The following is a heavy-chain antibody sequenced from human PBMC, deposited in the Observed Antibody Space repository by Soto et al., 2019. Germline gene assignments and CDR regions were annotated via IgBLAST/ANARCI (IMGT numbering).Heavy chain of an antibody. CDR3: AKDSALPYSGSYFDY. J-gene: IGHJ4*02. CDR1: GFTFSRYS. Sequence: GGSLRLSCAASGFTFSRYSISWVRLAPGKGLECVSSISGTGGDTFYADSVKGRFTISRDNSKNTLYLQMSSLRADDTALYYCAKDSALPYSGSYFDYWGQGALVTVSS. D-gene: IGHD1-26*01. CDR2: ISGTGGDT. V-gene: IGHV3-23*01.